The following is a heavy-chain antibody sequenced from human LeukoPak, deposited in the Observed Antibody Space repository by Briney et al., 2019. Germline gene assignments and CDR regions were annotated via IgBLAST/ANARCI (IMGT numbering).Heavy chain of an antibody. V-gene: IGHV3-66*02. J-gene: IGHJ4*02. D-gene: IGHD6-13*01. CDR3: ARGMYTNSWYYFDY. Sequence: GGSLRLSCAASGFTFISTYMSWVRQAAGKGLEWVSVIHSGGTTYYPDSVKGRFTISRDNSKNSLYLQMSSLRVEDTAVYYCARGMYTNSWYYFDYWGQGALVTGSS. CDR1: GFTFISTY. CDR2: IHSGGTT.